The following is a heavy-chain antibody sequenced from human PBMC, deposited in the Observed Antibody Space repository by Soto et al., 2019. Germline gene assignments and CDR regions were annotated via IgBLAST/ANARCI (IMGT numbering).Heavy chain of an antibody. CDR1: GFTFSSYG. CDR2: ISYDGSNK. D-gene: IGHD5-12*01. V-gene: IGHV3-30*18. J-gene: IGHJ3*02. Sequence: QVQLVESGGGVVQPGRSLRLSCAASGFTFSSYGMHWVRQAPGKGLEWVAVISYDGSNKYYADSVKGRFTISRDNSKNTLYLQMNSRRAEDTAVYYCAKPAGRDGYNLDAFDIWGQGTMVTVSS. CDR3: AKPAGRDGYNLDAFDI.